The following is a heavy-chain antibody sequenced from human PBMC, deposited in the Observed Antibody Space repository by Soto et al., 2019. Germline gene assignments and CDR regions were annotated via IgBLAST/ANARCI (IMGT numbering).Heavy chain of an antibody. CDR3: ARDRGADYYDIGGYYGVNAFDI. J-gene: IGHJ3*02. V-gene: IGHV4-31*03. D-gene: IGHD3-22*01. CDR2: IYYSGTT. Sequence: QVQLQESGPGLVKPSQTLSLTCTVSGGSISSGSYYWSWLRQHPGKGLEWIGYIYYSGTTYYNPSFKSRVIRSLDTSKNQSYLKLNSVTAADTAVYYCARDRGADYYDIGGYYGVNAFDIWGQGTMVTVSS. CDR1: GGSISSGSYY.